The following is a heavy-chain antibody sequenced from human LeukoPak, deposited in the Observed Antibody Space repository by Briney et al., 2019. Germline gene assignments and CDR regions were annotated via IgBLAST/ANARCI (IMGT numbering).Heavy chain of an antibody. D-gene: IGHD2-15*01. V-gene: IGHV1-8*01. Sequence: GASVKVSCKASGYTFTSYDINWVRQATGQGLAWMGWMNPNSGNTGYAQKFQGRVTMTRNTSISTAYMELSSLRSEDTAVYYCARGRRELGYCSGGSCYRWYYFDYWGQGTLVTVSS. CDR3: ARGRRELGYCSGGSCYRWYYFDY. J-gene: IGHJ4*02. CDR2: MNPNSGNT. CDR1: GYTFTSYD.